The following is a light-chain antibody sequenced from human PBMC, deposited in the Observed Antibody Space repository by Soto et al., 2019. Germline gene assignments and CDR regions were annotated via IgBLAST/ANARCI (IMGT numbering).Light chain of an antibody. CDR1: QSLVYSDGNTY. CDR3: MQGGHWPYT. CDR2: KVS. V-gene: IGKV2-30*01. J-gene: IGKJ2*01. Sequence: DVVMTQSPLSLPVTLGQPASVSCRSSQSLVYSDGNTYLTWFQQRPGQSPRRLIYKVSNRDSGVPDRFSGSGSGTDFTLRVSRVEAEDVGVYYCMQGGHWPYTFGQGTKVDIK.